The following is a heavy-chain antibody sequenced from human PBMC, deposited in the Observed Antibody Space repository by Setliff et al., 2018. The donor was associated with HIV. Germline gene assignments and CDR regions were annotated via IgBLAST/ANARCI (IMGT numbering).Heavy chain of an antibody. CDR2: IHTRGST. J-gene: IGHJ4*02. CDR3: ARVARGGHSSRWYYFDY. Sequence: PSETLSLTCSVSGGSISIGNYHWSWIRQAAGKGLEWLGRIHTRGSTTYNPSLWSRVTISLDPSKNQFSLKVSSVTAADTAVYYCARVARGGHSSRWYYFDYWGQGTLVTVSS. CDR1: GGSISIGNYH. V-gene: IGHV4-61*02. D-gene: IGHD6-13*01.